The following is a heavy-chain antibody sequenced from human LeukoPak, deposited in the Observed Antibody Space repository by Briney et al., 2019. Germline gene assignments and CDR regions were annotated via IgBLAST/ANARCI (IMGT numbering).Heavy chain of an antibody. CDR1: GYTFTNYG. CDR3: ARVSCGVDCYSNWFDP. V-gene: IGHV1-18*01. D-gene: IGHD2-21*02. Sequence: ASVKVSCKASGYTFTNYGISWVRQAPGQGLEWMGWISGYNGNTNYAQDVQGRVTMTTDTSTRTAYMELRSLRSDDTAVYYCARVSCGVDCYSNWFDPWGQGTLVTVSS. CDR2: ISGYNGNT. J-gene: IGHJ5*02.